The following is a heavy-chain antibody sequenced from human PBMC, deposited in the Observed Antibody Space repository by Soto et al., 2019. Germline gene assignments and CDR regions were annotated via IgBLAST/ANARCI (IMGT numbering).Heavy chain of an antibody. Sequence: GGSLRLSCAASGFTFSSYWMSWVRQAPGKGLEWVANIKQDGSEKYYVDSVKGRFTISRDNAKNSLYLQMNSLRAEDTAVYYCARDGRYLAARDAFDIWGQGTMVTVSS. CDR1: GFTFSSYW. CDR2: IKQDGSEK. D-gene: IGHD6-6*01. J-gene: IGHJ3*02. V-gene: IGHV3-7*01. CDR3: ARDGRYLAARDAFDI.